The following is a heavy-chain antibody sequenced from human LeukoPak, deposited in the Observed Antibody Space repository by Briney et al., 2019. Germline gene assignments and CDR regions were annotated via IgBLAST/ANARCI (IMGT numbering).Heavy chain of an antibody. CDR3: ARGLQENLAWLQAFSAFDI. V-gene: IGHV1-18*01. Sequence: ASVKVSCKASGYTFTSYGLLWVGQAPGQGLGWSGWISSYNGDTNYAQKLQGRVTMTTDTSTSTAYMEVRSLRSDDTAVYYCARGLQENLAWLQAFSAFDIWGQGTMVTVSS. J-gene: IGHJ3*02. CDR1: GYTFTSYG. D-gene: IGHD6-19*01. CDR2: ISSYNGDT.